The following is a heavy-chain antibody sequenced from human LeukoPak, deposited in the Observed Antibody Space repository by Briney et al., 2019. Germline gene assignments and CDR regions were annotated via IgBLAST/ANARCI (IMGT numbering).Heavy chain of an antibody. Sequence: GGPLRLSCAASGFAFGSSWMSWVRQAPGKGLEWVANIKQDGSEKYYLESVRGRFTISRDNAKNSLYLEMYSLRAEETAVYYCARLRDRWCVSTSCRGAFDIWGQGTVVTVSS. D-gene: IGHD2-2*01. CDR1: GFAFGSSW. V-gene: IGHV3-7*01. J-gene: IGHJ3*02. CDR3: ARLRDRWCVSTSCRGAFDI. CDR2: IKQDGSEK.